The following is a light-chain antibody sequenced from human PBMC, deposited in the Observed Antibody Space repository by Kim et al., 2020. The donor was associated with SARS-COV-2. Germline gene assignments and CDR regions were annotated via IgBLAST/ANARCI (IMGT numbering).Light chain of an antibody. CDR2: GKN. CDR1: SLRSYY. CDR3: NSRDSSGNHVV. Sequence: ALGQKVRITCQGDSLRSYYASWYQQKPGQAPVLVIYGKNNRPSGIPDRFSGSSSGNTASLTITGAQAEHEADYYCNSRDSSGNHVVFGGGTKLTVL. V-gene: IGLV3-19*01. J-gene: IGLJ2*01.